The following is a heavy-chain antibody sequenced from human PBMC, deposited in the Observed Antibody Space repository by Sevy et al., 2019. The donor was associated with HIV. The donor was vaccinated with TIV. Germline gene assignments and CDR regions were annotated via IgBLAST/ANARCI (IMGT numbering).Heavy chain of an antibody. J-gene: IGHJ4*02. CDR1: GFTFSSYW. D-gene: IGHD3-22*01. Sequence: GGSLRLSCAASGFTFSSYWMSWVRQAPGKGLEWVANIKQDGSEKYYVDSVKGRFTISRDNAKNSLYLQMNSLRAEDXAVYYCARVDLFYYYYDSSGYLDYWGQGTLVTVSS. V-gene: IGHV3-7*01. CDR3: ARVDLFYYYYDSSGYLDY. CDR2: IKQDGSEK.